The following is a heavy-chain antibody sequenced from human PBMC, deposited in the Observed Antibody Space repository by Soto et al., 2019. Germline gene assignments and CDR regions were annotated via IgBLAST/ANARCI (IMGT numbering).Heavy chain of an antibody. CDR3: ARSRTRTIFGPYYFDY. CDR2: ISACNGNT. J-gene: IGHJ4*02. CDR1: GYTFTSYG. D-gene: IGHD3-3*01. V-gene: IGHV1-18*01. Sequence: ASVKVSCKASGYTFTSYGISWVRQAPGQGLEWMGMISACNGNTNYAQKFQGRVTMTTDTSTSTAYMELSSLRSEDTAVYYCARSRTRTIFGPYYFDYWGQGTLVTVSS.